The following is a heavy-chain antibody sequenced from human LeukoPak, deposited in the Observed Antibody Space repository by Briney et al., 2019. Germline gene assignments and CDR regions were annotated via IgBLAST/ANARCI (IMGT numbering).Heavy chain of an antibody. D-gene: IGHD6-19*01. J-gene: IGHJ6*03. V-gene: IGHV3-49*04. CDR1: GFTFGDYA. CDR2: IRSKAYGGTT. CDR3: TRVGRAVAGHYYYYYMDV. Sequence: GGSLRLSCTASGFTFGDYAMSWVRQAPGKGLQWVGFIRSKAYGGTTEYAASVKGRFTISRDDSKSTAYLQMNSLKTEDTAVYYCTRVGRAVAGHYYYYYMDVWGKGTTVTVSS.